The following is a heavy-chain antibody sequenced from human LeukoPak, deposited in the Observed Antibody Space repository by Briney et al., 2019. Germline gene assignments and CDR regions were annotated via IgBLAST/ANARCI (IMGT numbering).Heavy chain of an antibody. CDR1: GFTVFSSY. CDR3: ARDPQLPGVFDY. D-gene: IGHD5-24*01. J-gene: IGHJ4*02. Sequence: PGWSLRLSCAASGFTVFSSYMSWIRQAPGKGLEWVSVIYSGGNTYYSDSVKGRFTISTHYSENTLYLQMNSLRAEDTAVYYCARDPQLPGVFDYWGQGTLVTVSS. CDR2: IYSGGNT. V-gene: IGHV3-53*04.